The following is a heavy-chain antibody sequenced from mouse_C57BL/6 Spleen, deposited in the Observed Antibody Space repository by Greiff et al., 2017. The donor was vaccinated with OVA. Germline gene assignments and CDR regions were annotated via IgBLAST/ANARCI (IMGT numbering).Heavy chain of an antibody. CDR1: GYTFTSYW. CDR2: IYPSDSET. D-gene: IGHD2-3*01. V-gene: IGHV1-61*01. J-gene: IGHJ2*01. Sequence: QVQLQQPGAELVRPGSSVKLSCKASGYTFTSYWMDWVKQRPGQGLEWIGNIYPSDSETHYNQKFKDKATLTVDKSSSTAYMQLSSLTSEDSAVYYCARRGKYYDLDYWGQGTTLTVSS. CDR3: ARRGKYYDLDY.